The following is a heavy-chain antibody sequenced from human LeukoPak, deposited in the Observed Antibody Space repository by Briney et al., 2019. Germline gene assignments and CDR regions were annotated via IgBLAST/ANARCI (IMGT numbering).Heavy chain of an antibody. Sequence: GVSVKVSCKASGYTFTGYYMHWVRQAPGQGLEWMGWINPNSGGTNYAQIFQGRVTMTRDTSISTAYMELSRLRSDDTAVYYCAREAELGTFDYWGQGTLVTVSS. J-gene: IGHJ4*02. CDR2: INPNSGGT. V-gene: IGHV1-2*02. CDR1: GYTFTGYY. D-gene: IGHD3-16*01. CDR3: AREAELGTFDY.